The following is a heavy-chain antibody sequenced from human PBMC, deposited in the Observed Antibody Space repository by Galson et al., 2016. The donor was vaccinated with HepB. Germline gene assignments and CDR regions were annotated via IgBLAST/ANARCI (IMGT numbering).Heavy chain of an antibody. CDR3: VKDQHDSSGYYLGVDY. CDR1: GFIFTKYW. J-gene: IGHJ4*02. Sequence: SLRLSCAASGFIFTKYWMAWVRQAPGKGLEWVANINEDGRKTYYGDSVKGRFAISRDNSKNTLYLQMNSLRADDTAVYYCVKDQHDSSGYYLGVDYWGQGTLVTVSS. CDR2: INEDGRKT. D-gene: IGHD3-22*01. V-gene: IGHV3-7*03.